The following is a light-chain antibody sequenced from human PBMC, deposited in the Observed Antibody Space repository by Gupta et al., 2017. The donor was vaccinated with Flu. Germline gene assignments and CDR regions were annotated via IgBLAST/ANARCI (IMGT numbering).Light chain of an antibody. CDR2: GVS. CDR1: QSLSSAF. CDR3: QQYDDSPLT. Sequence: EIVLTQSPGTLSLSPGDAATLFCRASQSLSSAFLAWYQQKPGQAPRLLISGVSGRATGIPDRFSGGGSGTDFTLTIRRLEPDDFAVYFCQQYDDSPLTFGGGTKVEIK. V-gene: IGKV3-20*01. J-gene: IGKJ4*01.